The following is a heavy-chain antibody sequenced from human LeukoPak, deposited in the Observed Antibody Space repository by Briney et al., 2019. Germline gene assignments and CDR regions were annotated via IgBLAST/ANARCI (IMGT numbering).Heavy chain of an antibody. Sequence: GGSLRLSCAASGFTFSTYAMSWVRQAPGKGPEWVSVISGSGDSAHYADSLKGRFTISRDNSKNTLDLQMNSLRAEDTAVYYCAISMQGISAFYVTYFDLWGQGTLVTVSS. J-gene: IGHJ4*02. CDR3: AISMQGISAFYVTYFDL. CDR1: GFTFSTYA. CDR2: ISGSGDSA. V-gene: IGHV3-23*01. D-gene: IGHD2/OR15-2a*01.